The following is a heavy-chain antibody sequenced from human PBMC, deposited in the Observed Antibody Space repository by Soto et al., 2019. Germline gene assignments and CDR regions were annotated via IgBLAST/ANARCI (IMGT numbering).Heavy chain of an antibody. V-gene: IGHV3-23*01. CDR3: ARERGRANDGDYSDWYFDL. Sequence: EVQLLESGGGLVQPGGSLRLSCAASGFTFSNYAMSWVRQAPGKGLEWVSGITRIGVTFYVDSVKGRFTISRDTSKNTLYLQMNSLRADDTAVYFCARERGRANDGDYSDWYFDLWGRGTLVTVSS. D-gene: IGHD4-17*01. CDR1: GFTFSNYA. J-gene: IGHJ2*01. CDR2: ITRIGVT.